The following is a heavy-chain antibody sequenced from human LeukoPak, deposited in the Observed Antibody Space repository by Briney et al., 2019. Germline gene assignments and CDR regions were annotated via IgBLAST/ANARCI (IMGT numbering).Heavy chain of an antibody. J-gene: IGHJ4*02. CDR1: GYSFSTYW. CDR2: IYPDDSDT. Sequence: GESLKISCKGSGYSFSTYWIGWVRQMPGKSLEWMGIIYPDDSDTRYSPSLQGQVTISADKSISTAYLQWSSLKASDTAMYYCTRLIGGDSRDYWGQGTLVTVSS. V-gene: IGHV5-51*01. CDR3: TRLIGGDSRDY. D-gene: IGHD4-17*01.